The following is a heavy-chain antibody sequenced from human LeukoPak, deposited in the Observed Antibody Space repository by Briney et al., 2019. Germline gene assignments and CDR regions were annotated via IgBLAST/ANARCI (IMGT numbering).Heavy chain of an antibody. CDR2: IYYSGST. CDR1: GGSISSYY. J-gene: IGHJ5*02. CDR3: ARYCSGGSCYWFDP. D-gene: IGHD2-15*01. Sequence: PSETLSLTCTVSGGSISSYYWSWIRQPPGKGLEWIGYIYYSGSTNYNPSLKSRVTISVDTSKNQFSLKLSSVTAADTAMYYCARYCSGGSCYWFDPWGQGTLVTVSS. V-gene: IGHV4-59*01.